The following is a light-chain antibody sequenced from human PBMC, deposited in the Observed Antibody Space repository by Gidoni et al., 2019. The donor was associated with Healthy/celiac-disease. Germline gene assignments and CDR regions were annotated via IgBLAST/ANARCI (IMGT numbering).Light chain of an antibody. J-gene: IGKJ3*01. CDR2: AAA. V-gene: IGKV1-39*01. CDR1: QSISSY. Sequence: DIQLTQSPSSLSAAVGDRVTITCRASQSISSYLNWYQQQPGKAPKLLIYAAASLPSGVTSRFSGSGSGTDFTLTISSLQPEDFATYYCQQSYSTLVFTFGPGTKVDIK. CDR3: QQSYSTLVFT.